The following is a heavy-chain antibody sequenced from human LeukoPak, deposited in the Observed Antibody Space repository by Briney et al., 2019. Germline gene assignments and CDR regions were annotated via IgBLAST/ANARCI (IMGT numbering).Heavy chain of an antibody. D-gene: IGHD3-10*01. CDR2: INQDGSEK. J-gene: IGHJ4*02. V-gene: IGHV3-7*05. CDR3: ARDHVVRGVVWDY. Sequence: GSLRLSCVASGFTFRSHWMSWVRQAPGRGLEWVASINQDGSEKYSVDSVKGRFTISRDNAKNSLYLQMNSLRAEDTAVYYCARDHVVRGVVWDYWGQGTLVTVSS. CDR1: GFTFRSHW.